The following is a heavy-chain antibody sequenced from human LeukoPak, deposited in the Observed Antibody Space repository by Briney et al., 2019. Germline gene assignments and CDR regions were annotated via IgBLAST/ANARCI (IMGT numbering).Heavy chain of an antibody. D-gene: IGHD6-19*01. CDR3: ASLEQWLDAIYDY. J-gene: IGHJ4*02. Sequence: GESLKISCKGSGYSFTSYWISWVRQMPGKGLEWMGRIDPSDSYTNYSPSFQGHVTISADKSISTAYLQSSSLKASDTAMYYCASLEQWLDAIYDYWGQGTLVTVSS. CDR1: GYSFTSYW. CDR2: IDPSDSYT. V-gene: IGHV5-10-1*01.